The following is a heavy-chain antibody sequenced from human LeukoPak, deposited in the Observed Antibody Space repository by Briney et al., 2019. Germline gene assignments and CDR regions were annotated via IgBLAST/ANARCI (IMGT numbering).Heavy chain of an antibody. J-gene: IGHJ4*02. V-gene: IGHV3-23*01. D-gene: IGHD2-2*01. CDR3: ARKVYHRFDY. Sequence: GGSLRLSCAASGFTFSSYAMTWVRQAPGKGLEWVSAIGTSGDSTYYADSVRGRFTISRDNSKNTLYLQMTSLRAEDTAVYYCARKVYHRFDYWGQGTLVTVSS. CDR1: GFTFSSYA. CDR2: IGTSGDST.